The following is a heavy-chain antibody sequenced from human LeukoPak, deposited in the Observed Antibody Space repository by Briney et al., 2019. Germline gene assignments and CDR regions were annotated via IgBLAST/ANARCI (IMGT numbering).Heavy chain of an antibody. Sequence: SETLSLTCAVYGGSFSGYYWSWIRHPPGEGLEWVWEINHRGSTKYNASLKSRVTLSVDTSKTQFSLKLRSVTAADKAVYYCARHVIAASTLPEYYYYSYYMDVWGKGSTVTVSS. D-gene: IGHD6-6*01. CDR2: INHRGST. J-gene: IGHJ6*03. V-gene: IGHV4-34*01. CDR1: GGSFSGYY. CDR3: ARHVIAASTLPEYYYYSYYMDV.